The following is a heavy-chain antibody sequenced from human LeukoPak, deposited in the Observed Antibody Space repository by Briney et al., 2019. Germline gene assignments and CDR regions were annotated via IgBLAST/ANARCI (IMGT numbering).Heavy chain of an antibody. CDR1: GFTFSSYG. J-gene: IGHJ3*02. Sequence: GGSLRLPCAASGFTFSSYGMHWVRQAPGKGLEWVAFIQYDGSNKYYADSVKGRFTISRDNSKNTLYLQMNSLRAEDTAVYYCAKSFWPPGKAAFDIWGQGTMVTVSS. V-gene: IGHV3-30*02. CDR3: AKSFWPPGKAAFDI. D-gene: IGHD3-3*01. CDR2: IQYDGSNK.